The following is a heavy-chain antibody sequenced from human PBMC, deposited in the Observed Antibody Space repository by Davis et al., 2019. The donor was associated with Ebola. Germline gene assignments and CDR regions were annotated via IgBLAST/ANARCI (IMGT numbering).Heavy chain of an antibody. Sequence: GESLKISCKASGYSFDSYWIGWVRQMPGKGLEWMGIIYPGDSDTRYGPSFQGQVTISVDKSITTAHLQWSSLKASDTAMYFCTRHFVGKLFGTDVWGQGTMVIVAS. CDR2: IYPGDSDT. CDR3: TRHFVGKLFGTDV. D-gene: IGHD3-10*01. CDR1: GYSFDSYW. V-gene: IGHV5-51*01. J-gene: IGHJ6*02.